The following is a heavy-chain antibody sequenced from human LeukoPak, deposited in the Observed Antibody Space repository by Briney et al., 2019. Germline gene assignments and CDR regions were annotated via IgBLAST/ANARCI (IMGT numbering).Heavy chain of an antibody. CDR3: ARDRGTTMIVAFDY. J-gene: IGHJ4*02. D-gene: IGHD3-22*01. CDR1: GFTFSSYS. V-gene: IGHV3-21*01. CDR2: ISSSSSYI. Sequence: GGSLRLSCAASGFTFSSYSMNWVRQAPGKGLEWVSSISSSSSYIYYADSVKGRFTISRDNAKNSLYLQTNSLRAEDTAVYYCARDRGTTMIVAFDYWGQGTLVTVSS.